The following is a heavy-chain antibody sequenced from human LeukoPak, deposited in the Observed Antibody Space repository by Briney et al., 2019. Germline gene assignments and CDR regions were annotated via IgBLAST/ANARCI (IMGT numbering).Heavy chain of an antibody. D-gene: IGHD5-12*01. CDR2: INHSGST. CDR3: ARDSGYDYTLDY. CDR1: GGSFSGYY. J-gene: IGHJ4*02. V-gene: IGHV4-34*01. Sequence: SETLSLTCAVYGGSFSGYYWSWIRQPPGKGLEWIGEINHSGSTNYNPSLKSRVTMSVDTSKNQFSLKLSSVTAADTAVYYCARDSGYDYTLDYWGQGTLVTVSS.